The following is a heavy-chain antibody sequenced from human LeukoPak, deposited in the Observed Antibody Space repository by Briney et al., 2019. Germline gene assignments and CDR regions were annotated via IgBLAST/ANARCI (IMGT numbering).Heavy chain of an antibody. CDR1: GDSVSSISVA. Sequence: SQTLSLTCAISGDSVSSISVAWNWIRQSPSKGLEWLGRTYYRSKWYYEYAVSVKSRINISPDTSKNQFSLQLTSVTPEDTAVYYCSLARSEYHYGMDVWGQGTTVTVSS. V-gene: IGHV6-1*01. CDR3: SLARSEYHYGMDV. CDR2: TYYRSKWYY. J-gene: IGHJ6*02.